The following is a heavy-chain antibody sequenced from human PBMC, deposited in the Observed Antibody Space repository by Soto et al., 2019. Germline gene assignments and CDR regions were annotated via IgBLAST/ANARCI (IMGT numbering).Heavy chain of an antibody. J-gene: IGHJ4*02. CDR2: IYYSGST. CDR3: ARVGCSSTSCYHFDS. D-gene: IGHD2-2*01. Sequence: QVQLQESGPGLVKPSQTLSLTCTVSGGSINSGGHYWSWIRQHPGKGLEWIGYIYYSGSTYYNPSLKSRVAMSVDTSKNQFSLKLTSVTAADTAVYYCARVGCSSTSCYHFDSWGQGNLVTVSS. V-gene: IGHV4-31*03. CDR1: GGSINSGGHY.